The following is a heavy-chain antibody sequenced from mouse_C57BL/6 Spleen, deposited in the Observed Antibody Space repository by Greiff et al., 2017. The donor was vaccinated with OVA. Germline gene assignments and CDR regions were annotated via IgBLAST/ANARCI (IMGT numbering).Heavy chain of an antibody. Sequence: EVQLQESGPGLVKPSQTVFLTCTVTGISITTGNYRWSWIRQFPGNKLEWIGYIYYSGTITYNPSLTSRTTITRDTPKNQFFLEMNSLTAEDTATYYCAREGIYYGNWDGFDYWGQGTTLTVSS. CDR2: IYYSGTI. V-gene: IGHV3-5*01. J-gene: IGHJ2*01. CDR1: GISITTGNYR. D-gene: IGHD2-1*01. CDR3: AREGIYYGNWDGFDY.